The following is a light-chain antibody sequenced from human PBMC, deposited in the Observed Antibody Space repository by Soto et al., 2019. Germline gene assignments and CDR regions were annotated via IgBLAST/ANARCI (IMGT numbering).Light chain of an antibody. V-gene: IGKV1-17*02. CDR2: GAS. J-gene: IGKJ5*01. Sequence: QMTQSPSSLSASVGDGVTITCRASQGIRNDLTWYQQKPGRAPKLLIYGASTLQSGVPARFSGSGSGTDFTLTISNLQPEDFATYYCQQLNAYPLTFGQGTRLEIK. CDR1: QGIRND. CDR3: QQLNAYPLT.